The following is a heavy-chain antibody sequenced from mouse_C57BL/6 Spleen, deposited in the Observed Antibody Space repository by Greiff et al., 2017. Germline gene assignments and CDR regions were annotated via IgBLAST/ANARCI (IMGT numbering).Heavy chain of an antibody. J-gene: IGHJ4*01. CDR2: IFIGNGYT. V-gene: IGHV1-58*01. Sequence: VRPGSSVKMSCKTSGFTFTSSGINWVKQRPGQGLDWIGYIFIGNGYTEYNEKFKGKATLNSDTSSSTAYMQLSSLTSEDSAIYFCARNGNYGDDYYAMDDWGQGTSVTVSS. D-gene: IGHD2-1*01. CDR3: ARNGNYGDDYYAMDD. CDR1: GFTFTSSG.